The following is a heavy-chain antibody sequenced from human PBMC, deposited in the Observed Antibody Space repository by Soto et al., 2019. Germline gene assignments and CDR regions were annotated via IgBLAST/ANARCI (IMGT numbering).Heavy chain of an antibody. D-gene: IGHD3-3*01. V-gene: IGHV3-30-3*01. Sequence: GGSLRLSFAASGFTFTSYAMHWVRQAPGKGLEWVAVISNDGSNYYYADSVRGRFTISRDNTKNTLFLQMSSLRGEDSGVYYCARGTTLAIFDYGMDVWGQGT. J-gene: IGHJ6*02. CDR1: GFTFTSYA. CDR2: ISNDGSNY. CDR3: ARGTTLAIFDYGMDV.